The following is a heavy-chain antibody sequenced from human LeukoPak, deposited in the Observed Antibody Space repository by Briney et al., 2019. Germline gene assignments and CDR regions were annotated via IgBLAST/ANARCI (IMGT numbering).Heavy chain of an antibody. CDR2: ISTIFGTA. D-gene: IGHD2-21*02. Sequence: SVKVSCKASGYTFTSYAISWVRQAPGQGLEWMGGISTIFGTANYAQKFQGRVTITADESTSTAYMELSSLRSEDTAVYYCARARVTAIPNWFDPWGQGTLVTVSS. CDR1: GYTFTSYA. J-gene: IGHJ5*02. V-gene: IGHV1-69*13. CDR3: ARARVTAIPNWFDP.